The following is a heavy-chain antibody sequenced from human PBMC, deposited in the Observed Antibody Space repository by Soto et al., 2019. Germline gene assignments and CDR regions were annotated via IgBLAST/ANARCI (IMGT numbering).Heavy chain of an antibody. CDR1: GCSFTSYW. Sequence: GESLKISCKGSGCSFTSYWIGWARQMPGKGLEWMGIIYPGDSDTRYSPSFQGQVTISADKSISTAYLQWSSLKASDTAMYYCARTAAAGKYYNGMDVWGQGTTVTVSS. CDR2: IYPGDSDT. J-gene: IGHJ6*02. D-gene: IGHD6-13*01. V-gene: IGHV5-51*01. CDR3: ARTAAAGKYYNGMDV.